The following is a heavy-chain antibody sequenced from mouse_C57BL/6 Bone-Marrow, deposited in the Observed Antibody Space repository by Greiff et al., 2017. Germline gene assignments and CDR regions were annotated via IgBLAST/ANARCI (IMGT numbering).Heavy chain of an antibody. D-gene: IGHD1-1*01. V-gene: IGHV1-53*01. Sequence: VQLQQPGPELVKPGASVKLSCKASGYTFTSYWMHWVKQRPGQGLEWIGNINPSNGGTNYNEKFKSKATLTVDKSSSTAYMQLSSLTSEDAAVYYCARENYYGSRGYFDVWGTGTTVTVSS. CDR2: INPSNGGT. CDR1: GYTFTSYW. J-gene: IGHJ1*03. CDR3: ARENYYGSRGYFDV.